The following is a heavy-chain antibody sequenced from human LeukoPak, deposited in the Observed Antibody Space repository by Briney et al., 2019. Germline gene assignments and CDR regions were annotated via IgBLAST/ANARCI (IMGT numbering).Heavy chain of an antibody. V-gene: IGHV4-59*01. CDR3: AKDQAFPGVVVPAGSYYYGMDV. J-gene: IGHJ6*02. CDR2: IYYTGST. Sequence: PSETLSLTCTVSGGSISSYYWSWIRQPPGKGLEWIGYIYYTGSTNYNPSLKSRVTISVDTSKNQFSLKLSSVTAADTAVYYCAKDQAFPGVVVPAGSYYYGMDVWGQGTTVTVSS. CDR1: GGSISSYY. D-gene: IGHD2-2*01.